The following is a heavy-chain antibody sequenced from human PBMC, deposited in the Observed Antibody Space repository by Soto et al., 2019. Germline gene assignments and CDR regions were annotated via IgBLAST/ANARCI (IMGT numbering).Heavy chain of an antibody. D-gene: IGHD3-22*01. CDR3: ALNYYDSSGYL. J-gene: IGHJ4*02. Sequence: ASVKVSFKASGYTFTSYGISWVRQAPGQGLEWMGWISAYNGNTNYAQKRQGRVTMTTDTSTSTAYMELRSLRSDDPAVYYCALNYYDSSGYLWGQGALVTVSS. CDR2: ISAYNGNT. V-gene: IGHV1-18*01. CDR1: GYTFTSYG.